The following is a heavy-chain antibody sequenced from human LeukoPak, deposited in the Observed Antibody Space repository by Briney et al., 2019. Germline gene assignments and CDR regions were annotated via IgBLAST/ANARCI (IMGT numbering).Heavy chain of an antibody. D-gene: IGHD2-2*01. CDR2: ISYDGSNK. V-gene: IGHV3-30-3*01. CDR3: ARDGVVPAADKYYGMDV. CDR1: GFTFSNYW. J-gene: IGHJ6*02. Sequence: GGSLRLSRIASGFTFSNYWITWVRQAPGKGLEWVAVISYDGSNKYYADSVKGRFTISRDNSKNTLYLQMNSLRAEDTAVYYCARDGVVPAADKYYGMDVWGQGTTVTVSS.